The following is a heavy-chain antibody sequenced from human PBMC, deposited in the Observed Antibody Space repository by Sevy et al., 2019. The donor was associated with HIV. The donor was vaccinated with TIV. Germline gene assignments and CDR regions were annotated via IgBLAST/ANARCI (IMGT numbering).Heavy chain of an antibody. V-gene: IGHV4-34*01. Sequence: SETLSLTCAVYGGSFSGYYWSWIRQPPGKGLEWIGEINHSGSTNYNPSLKSRVTISVDTSKNQFSLNRSSVTAADTAVYYCARGPNFWSGYYTSYYYYYMDVWGKGTTVTVSS. J-gene: IGHJ6*03. CDR3: ARGPNFWSGYYTSYYYYYMDV. CDR2: INHSGST. D-gene: IGHD3-3*01. CDR1: GGSFSGYY.